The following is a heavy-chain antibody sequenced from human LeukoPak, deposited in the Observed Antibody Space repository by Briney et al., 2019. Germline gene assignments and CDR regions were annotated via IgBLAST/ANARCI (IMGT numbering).Heavy chain of an antibody. D-gene: IGHD2-15*01. V-gene: IGHV3-23*01. Sequence: GGSLRLSCAASGFTFNSYAMTWVRQAPGKGLEWVSAITASGINTYYADSVKGRFTISRDNSKNTLYLQMNSLRAEDTAIYYCAKGWTDWFDPWGQGTLVTVSS. CDR2: ITASGINT. CDR1: GFTFNSYA. J-gene: IGHJ5*02. CDR3: AKGWTDWFDP.